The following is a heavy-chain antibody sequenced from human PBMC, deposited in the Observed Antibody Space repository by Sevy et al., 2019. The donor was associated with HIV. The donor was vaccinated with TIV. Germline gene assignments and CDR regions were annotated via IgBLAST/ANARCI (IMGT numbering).Heavy chain of an antibody. J-gene: IGHJ6*02. Sequence: GGSLRLSCAAAGFTFSRYGMHWARQVPGKGLEWVAVISNDGSDKEYAESVKGRFTVSRDNSKDTVYLQMNSLRLEDTAVYYCANSRGRYEGSSWLYYYYIMDVWGQGTTVTVSS. CDR1: GFTFSRYG. D-gene: IGHD6-13*01. V-gene: IGHV3-30*18. CDR2: ISNDGSDK. CDR3: ANSRGRYEGSSWLYYYYIMDV.